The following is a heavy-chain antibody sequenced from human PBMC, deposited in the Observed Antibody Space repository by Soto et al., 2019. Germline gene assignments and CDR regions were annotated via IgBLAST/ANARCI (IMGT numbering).Heavy chain of an antibody. Sequence: PGGSLRLSCAASGFTFSNAWMSWVRQAPGKGLEWVGRIKSKTDGGTTDYAAPVKGRFTISRDDSKNTLYLQMNSLKTEDTAVYYCNKWLLWGSYRFDYWGQGTLVTVSS. CDR3: NKWLLWGSYRFDY. D-gene: IGHD3-16*02. V-gene: IGHV3-15*01. CDR1: GFTFSNAW. CDR2: IKSKTDGGTT. J-gene: IGHJ4*02.